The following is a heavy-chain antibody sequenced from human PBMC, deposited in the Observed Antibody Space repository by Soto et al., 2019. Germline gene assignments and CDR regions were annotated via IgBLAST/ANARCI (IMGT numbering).Heavy chain of an antibody. V-gene: IGHV1-69*06. CDR1: GGTFSSYA. CDR2: IIPIFGTA. J-gene: IGHJ4*02. Sequence: SVKVSCKASGGTFSSYAISWVRQAPGQGLEWMGGIIPIFGTANYAQKFQGRVTITADKSTSTAYMELSSLRSEDTAVYYCARVGERAYCGGDCYSGGLYFDYWGKGTLVTVSS. D-gene: IGHD2-21*02. CDR3: ARVGERAYCGGDCYSGGLYFDY.